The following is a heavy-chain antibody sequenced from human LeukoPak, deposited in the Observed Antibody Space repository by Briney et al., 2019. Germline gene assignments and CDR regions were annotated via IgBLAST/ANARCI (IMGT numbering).Heavy chain of an antibody. V-gene: IGHV3-21*01. CDR3: ASHPNAAAGLYYYYYMDV. Sequence: GGSLRLSCAASGFTFSSYSMNWVRQAPGKGLEWVSSISSSSSYIYYADSVKGRFTISRDNAKNSLYLQMNSLRAEDTAVYYCASHPNAAAGLYYYYYMDVWGKGTTVTVPS. D-gene: IGHD6-13*01. CDR1: GFTFSSYS. J-gene: IGHJ6*03. CDR2: ISSSSSYI.